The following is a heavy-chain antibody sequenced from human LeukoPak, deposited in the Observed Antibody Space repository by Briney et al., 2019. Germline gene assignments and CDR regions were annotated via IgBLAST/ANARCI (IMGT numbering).Heavy chain of an antibody. CDR3: ARETRKVRGVIDY. CDR2: IYSGGST. V-gene: IGHV3-66*01. Sequence: PGGSLRLSCAASGFTVSSNYMSWVRQAPGKGLEWVSVIYSGGSTYYADSVKGRFTISRDNSKNTLYLQMNSLRAEDTAVYYCARETRKVRGVIDYWGQGTLVTVSS. D-gene: IGHD3-10*01. CDR1: GFTVSSNY. J-gene: IGHJ4*02.